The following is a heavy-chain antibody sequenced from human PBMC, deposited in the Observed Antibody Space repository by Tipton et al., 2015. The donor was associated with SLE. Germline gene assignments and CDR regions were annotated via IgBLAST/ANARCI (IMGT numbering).Heavy chain of an antibody. V-gene: IGHV4-38-2*01. Sequence: TLSLTCAVSGFSISSGYYWGWIRQSPEKGLEWIGSMSHTGNTYYNPSLKSRVSMSIETSRNKVFLRLSSVTAADTAVYYCGRSGGYRIHRWGQGTLVTVSS. J-gene: IGHJ1*01. CDR1: GFSISSGYY. D-gene: IGHD1-26*01. CDR3: GRSGGYRIHR. CDR2: MSHTGNT.